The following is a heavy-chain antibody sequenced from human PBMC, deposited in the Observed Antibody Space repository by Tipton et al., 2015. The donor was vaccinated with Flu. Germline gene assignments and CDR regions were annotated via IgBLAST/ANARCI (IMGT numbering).Heavy chain of an antibody. V-gene: IGHV4-34*01. CDR1: GGSFSGYY. Sequence: LRLSCAVYGGSFSGYYWSWIRQPPGKGLEWIGEINHSGSTNYNPSLKSRVTISVDTSKNQFSLKLSSVTAADTAVYYCARLIDYWGQGTLVTVSS. CDR2: INHSGST. CDR3: ARLIDY. J-gene: IGHJ4*02.